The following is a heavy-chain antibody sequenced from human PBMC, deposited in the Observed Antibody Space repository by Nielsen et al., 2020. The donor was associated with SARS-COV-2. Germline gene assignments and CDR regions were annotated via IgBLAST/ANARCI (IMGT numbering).Heavy chain of an antibody. J-gene: IGHJ4*02. D-gene: IGHD1-26*01. CDR3: AREGGSYFAYFDY. V-gene: IGHV3-30-3*01. CDR2: ISYDGSNK. Sequence: EGSLRLSCAASGFTFSSYAMHWVRQAPGKGLEWVAVISYDGSNKYYADSVKGRFTISRDNSKNTLYLQMNSLRAEDTAVYYCAREGGSYFAYFDYWGQGTLVTVSS. CDR1: GFTFSSYA.